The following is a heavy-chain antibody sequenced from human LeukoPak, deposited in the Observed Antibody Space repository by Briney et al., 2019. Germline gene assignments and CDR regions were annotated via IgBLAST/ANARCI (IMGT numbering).Heavy chain of an antibody. J-gene: IGHJ4*02. CDR2: IYYSGST. CDR1: GGSISSYY. CDR3: ARHDGRGYFDY. Sequence: SETLSLTCTVSGGSISSYYWSWIRRPPGKGLEWIGYIYYSGSTNYNPSLKSRVTISVDTSKNQFSLKLSSVTAADTAVYYCARHDGRGYFDYWGQGTLVTVSS. D-gene: IGHD5-12*01. V-gene: IGHV4-59*08.